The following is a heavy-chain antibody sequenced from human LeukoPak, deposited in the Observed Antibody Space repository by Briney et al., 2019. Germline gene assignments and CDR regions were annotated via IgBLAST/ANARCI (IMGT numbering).Heavy chain of an antibody. J-gene: IGHJ4*02. V-gene: IGHV4-30-4*01. CDR1: GGSISSGDYY. CDR2: IYYSGST. Sequence: SETLSLTCTVSGGSISSGDYYWSWIRQPPRKGLEWIGYIYYSGSTYYNPSLKSRITMSVDTSKNQFSLKLSSVTAADTAVYYCATDSYYYDSGGYRTFDYWGQGTLVTASS. CDR3: ATDSYYYDSGGYRTFDY. D-gene: IGHD3-22*01.